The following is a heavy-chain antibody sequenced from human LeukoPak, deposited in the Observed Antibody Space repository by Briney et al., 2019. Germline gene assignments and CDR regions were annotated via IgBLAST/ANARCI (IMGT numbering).Heavy chain of an antibody. J-gene: IGHJ5*02. CDR2: TYYRSKWYN. CDR3: ARDRSIAAAGTPPNWFDP. V-gene: IGHV6-1*01. D-gene: IGHD6-13*01. CDR1: GDSVSSNSAA. Sequence: SQTLSLTCAISGDSVSSNSAAWNWIRQSPSRGLEWLGRTYYRSKWYNDYAVSVKSRITINPDTSKNQFSLQLNSVTPEDTAVYYCARDRSIAAAGTPPNWFDPWGQGTLVTVSS.